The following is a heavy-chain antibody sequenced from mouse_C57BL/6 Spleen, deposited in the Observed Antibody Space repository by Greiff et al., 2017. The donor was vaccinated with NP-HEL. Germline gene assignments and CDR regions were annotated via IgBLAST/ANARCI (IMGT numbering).Heavy chain of an antibody. D-gene: IGHD1-1*01. CDR2: ISSGSSTI. Sequence: VQLKESGGGLVKPGGSLKLSCAASGFTFSDYGMHWVRQAPEKGLEWVAYISSGSSTIYYADTVKGRFTISRDNAKNTLFLQMTSLRSEDTAMYYCAREVGYYFDYWGQGTTLTVSS. CDR1: GFTFSDYG. CDR3: AREVGYYFDY. V-gene: IGHV5-17*01. J-gene: IGHJ2*01.